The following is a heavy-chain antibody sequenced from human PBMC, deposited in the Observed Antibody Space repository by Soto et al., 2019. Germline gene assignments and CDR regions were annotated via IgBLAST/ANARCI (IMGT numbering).Heavy chain of an antibody. CDR1: GGSISSSSYY. Sequence: PSETLSLTCTVSGGSISSSSYYWGWIRQPPGKGLEWIGSIYYSGSTYYNPSLKSPVPISVDKYKNKFYLKLSSVTAADTAVYYCARSTYDFWSCYYKGDYFDYWGQGNLVTVSS. CDR2: IYYSGST. J-gene: IGHJ4*02. CDR3: ARSTYDFWSCYYKGDYFDY. D-gene: IGHD3-3*01. V-gene: IGHV4-39*01.